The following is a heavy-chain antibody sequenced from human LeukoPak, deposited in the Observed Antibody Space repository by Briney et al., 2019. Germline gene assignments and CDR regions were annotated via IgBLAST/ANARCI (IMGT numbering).Heavy chain of an antibody. CDR2: IYYSGST. Sequence: SETLSLTCTVSGGSISSYYWSWIPQPPGKGLEWFGYIYYSGSTNYNPSLKSRVTISVDTSKNQFSLKLSSVTAADTAVYYCARREGDYGYWYFDLWGRGTLVTVSS. V-gene: IGHV4-59*08. CDR3: ARREGDYGYWYFDL. D-gene: IGHD4-17*01. J-gene: IGHJ2*01. CDR1: GGSISSYY.